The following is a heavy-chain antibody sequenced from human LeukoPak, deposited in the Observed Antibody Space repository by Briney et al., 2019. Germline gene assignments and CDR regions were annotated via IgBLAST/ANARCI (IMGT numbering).Heavy chain of an antibody. CDR3: ARGKVTMLRGVITDFDY. CDR2: ISSSSSYI. J-gene: IGHJ4*02. V-gene: IGHV3-21*01. D-gene: IGHD3-10*01. CDR1: GFTFSSYS. Sequence: SGGSLRLSCAASGFTFSSYSMNWVRQAPGKGLEWVSSISSSSSYIYYADSVKGRFTISRDNAKDSLYLQMNSLRAEDTAVYYCARGKVTMLRGVITDFDYWGQGTLVTVSS.